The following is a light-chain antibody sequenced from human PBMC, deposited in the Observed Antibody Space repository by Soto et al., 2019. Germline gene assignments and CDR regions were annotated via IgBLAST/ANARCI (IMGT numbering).Light chain of an antibody. V-gene: IGKV1-5*03. J-gene: IGKJ4*01. Sequence: DIQMTQSPSTLSAYVGDRVTITCRASQSISNWLAWYQQKPGKAPNLLIYKASSLQSGVPSRFSGSGSGTEFTLTISSLQPDDFATYYCQQYNSYPLTFGGGTKVEIK. CDR1: QSISNW. CDR3: QQYNSYPLT. CDR2: KAS.